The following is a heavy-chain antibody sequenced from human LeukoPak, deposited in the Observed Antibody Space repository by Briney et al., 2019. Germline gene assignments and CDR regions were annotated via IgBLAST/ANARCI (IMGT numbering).Heavy chain of an antibody. CDR2: IYYSGST. D-gene: IGHD3-22*01. CDR1: GGSISSSSYY. CDR3: ARENGGYYYDSSGYFDY. Sequence: SETLSLTCTVSGGSISSSSYYWGWIRQPPGKGLEWIGSIYYSGSTYYNPSLKSRVTISVDTSKNQFSLKLSSVTAADTAVYYCARENGGYYYDSSGYFDYWGQGTLVTVSS. V-gene: IGHV4-39*07. J-gene: IGHJ4*02.